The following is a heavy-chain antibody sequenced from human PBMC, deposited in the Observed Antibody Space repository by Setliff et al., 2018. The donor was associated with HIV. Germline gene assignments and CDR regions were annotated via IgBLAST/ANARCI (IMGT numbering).Heavy chain of an antibody. CDR3: ARDMGYWGAYDY. CDR2: ISSSSYI. Sequence: GGSLRLSCAASGFTFSSYSMNWVRQAPGKGLEWVSSISSSSYIYYADSVKGRFTISRDNAKNSLYLQMNSLRAEDTAVYYCARDMGYWGAYDYWGQGTLVTVSS. V-gene: IGHV3-21*01. CDR1: GFTFSSYS. J-gene: IGHJ4*02. D-gene: IGHD3-16*01.